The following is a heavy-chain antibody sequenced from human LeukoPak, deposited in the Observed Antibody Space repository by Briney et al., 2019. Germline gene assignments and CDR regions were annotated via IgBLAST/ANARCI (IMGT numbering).Heavy chain of an antibody. J-gene: IGHJ4*02. CDR1: GGSVTSSNYY. Sequence: SETLSLTCTVSGGSVTSSNYYWGWVRQPPGKGLEWIGSMYYSGSTYYNPSLKSRVTISVDTSKNQFSLKLSSVTAADTAVYYCARGILGWLRSCYYFDYWGQGTLVTVSS. D-gene: IGHD5-12*01. CDR3: ARGILGWLRSCYYFDY. CDR2: MYYSGST. V-gene: IGHV4-39*07.